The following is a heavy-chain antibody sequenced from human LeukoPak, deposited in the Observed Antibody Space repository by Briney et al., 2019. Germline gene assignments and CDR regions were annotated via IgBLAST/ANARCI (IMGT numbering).Heavy chain of an antibody. CDR1: GFTVSNNY. J-gene: IGHJ3*02. Sequence: GGSLRLSCAASGFTVSNNYMSWVRQAPRKGLEWVSLIYSGGSTYYADSVKGRFTISSDNSKNTLCLQMNSLRAEDTALYYCAKQVGPSTTFDIWGLGTMVTVSS. CDR3: AKQVGPSTTFDI. V-gene: IGHV3-66*04. D-gene: IGHD1-14*01. CDR2: IYSGGST.